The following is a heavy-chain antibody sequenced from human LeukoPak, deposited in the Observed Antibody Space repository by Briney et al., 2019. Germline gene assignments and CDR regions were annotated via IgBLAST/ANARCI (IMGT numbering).Heavy chain of an antibody. Sequence: SETLSLTCAVYGGSFSGYYWSWIRQPPGKGLEWIGEINHSGSTNYNPSLKSRVTISVDTSKNQFSLKLSSVTAADTAVYYCARGLGDFWSGYHDYCGQGTLVTVSS. CDR2: INHSGST. D-gene: IGHD3-3*01. J-gene: IGHJ4*02. V-gene: IGHV4-34*01. CDR1: GGSFSGYY. CDR3: ARGLGDFWSGYHDY.